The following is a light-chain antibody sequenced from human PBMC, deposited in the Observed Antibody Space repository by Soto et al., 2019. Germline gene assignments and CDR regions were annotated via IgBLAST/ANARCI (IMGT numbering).Light chain of an antibody. CDR3: SSYTSSSPWV. V-gene: IGLV2-14*01. CDR2: DAS. CDR1: RSAVGGYHY. Sequence: QSALTQPASVSGSPEQSITISCLETRSAVGGYHYVSWYQQHPGKAPKPLIYDASNRPSGVSNRFSGSKSGNTASLTISGLQAEDEADYYCSSYTSSSPWVFGGGTKLTVL. J-gene: IGLJ2*01.